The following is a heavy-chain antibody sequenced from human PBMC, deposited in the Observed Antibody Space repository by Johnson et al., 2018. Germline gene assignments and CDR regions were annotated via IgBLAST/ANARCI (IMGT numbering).Heavy chain of an antibody. CDR3: ASSSTIQGMDV. V-gene: IGHV1-69*09. J-gene: IGHJ6*04. Sequence: QVQLVQSGAEVKKPGSSVKVSCKASGGTFSSYTISWVRQAPGQGLEWMGRIIPILGIANYAQKFQGRVTITADKSTSTAYMELSSLRYEDTAVYYCASSSTIQGMDVWGKGPTVTVSS. CDR2: IIPILGIA. D-gene: IGHD2-2*01. CDR1: GGTFSSYT.